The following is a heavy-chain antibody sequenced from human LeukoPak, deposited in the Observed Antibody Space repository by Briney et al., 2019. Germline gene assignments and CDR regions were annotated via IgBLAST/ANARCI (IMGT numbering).Heavy chain of an antibody. D-gene: IGHD3-22*01. CDR1: GFTFSSYG. CDR3: ARGQNYYDSSGYYSGTYYFDY. J-gene: IGHJ4*02. Sequence: PGRSLRLSCAASGFTFSSYGMHWVGQAPGKGLEWVAVIWYDGSNKYYADSVKGRFTISRDNSKNTLYLQMNSLRAEDTAVYYCARGQNYYDSSGYYSGTYYFDYWGQGTLVTVSS. V-gene: IGHV3-33*01. CDR2: IWYDGSNK.